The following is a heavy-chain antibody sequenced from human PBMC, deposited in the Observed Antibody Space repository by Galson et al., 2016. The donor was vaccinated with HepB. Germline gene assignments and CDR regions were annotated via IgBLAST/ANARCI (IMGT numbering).Heavy chain of an antibody. D-gene: IGHD3-3*01. V-gene: IGHV3-33*01. J-gene: IGHJ6*02. Sequence: SLRLSCAASGFTFSSYGMHWVRQAPGKGLEWVAVIWYDGSNKYYADSVKGRFTISRDNSKNTLYLQMNTLRAEDTAVYYCAREHLGPIFGVASYGMDVWGQGTTVTVSS. CDR2: IWYDGSNK. CDR3: AREHLGPIFGVASYGMDV. CDR1: GFTFSSYG.